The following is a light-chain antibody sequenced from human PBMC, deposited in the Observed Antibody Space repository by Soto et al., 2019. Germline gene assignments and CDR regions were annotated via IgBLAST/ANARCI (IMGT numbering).Light chain of an antibody. V-gene: IGKV1-5*03. CDR1: DSISPW. Sequence: EIQMTHFSSTMSASVVDIVTITCRASDSISPWVAWYQQKQGKAPKVLIYKESSLVSGVPSRFSGSGSGKEFTITISSMQHDDSETYYCKNYNSYSEAVGKGTKVDIK. CDR3: KNYNSYSEA. CDR2: KES. J-gene: IGKJ1*01.